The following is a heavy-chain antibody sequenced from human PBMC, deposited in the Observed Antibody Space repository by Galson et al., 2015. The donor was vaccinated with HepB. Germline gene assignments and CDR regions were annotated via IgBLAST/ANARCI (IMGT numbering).Heavy chain of an antibody. CDR2: TYYRSKWYN. CDR1: GDSVSSNSAA. Sequence: CAISGDSVSSNSAAWNWIRQSPSRGLEWLGRTYYRSKWYNDYAVSVKSRITINPDTSKNQFSLQLNSVTPEDTAVCYCARAHCSSTSCYDAFDIWGQGTMVTVSS. CDR3: ARAHCSSTSCYDAFDI. J-gene: IGHJ3*02. V-gene: IGHV6-1*01. D-gene: IGHD2-2*01.